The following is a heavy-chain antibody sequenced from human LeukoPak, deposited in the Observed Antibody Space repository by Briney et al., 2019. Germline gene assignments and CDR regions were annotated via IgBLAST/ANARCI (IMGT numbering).Heavy chain of an antibody. Sequence: PSETLSLTCTVSGGSISSSSYYWGWIRQPPGKGLEWIGSIYYSGSTYYNPSLKSRVTISVDTSKNQFSLKLSSVAAADTAVYVCATSSSSWTVSYWGQGTLVTVSS. CDR1: GGSISSSSYY. D-gene: IGHD6-13*01. V-gene: IGHV4-39*01. CDR2: IYYSGST. J-gene: IGHJ4*02. CDR3: ATSSSSWTVSY.